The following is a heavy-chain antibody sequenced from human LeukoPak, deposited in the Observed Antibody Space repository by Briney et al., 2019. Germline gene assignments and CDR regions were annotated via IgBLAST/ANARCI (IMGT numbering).Heavy chain of an antibody. V-gene: IGHV3-21*04. Sequence: GGSLRLSCAASGFTFSSYSMNWVRQAPGKGLEWVSSISSSSSYIYYADSVKGRFTISRDNAKNSLYLQMNSLRAEDTDVYYCARGKRYFDWLYYYYYMDVWGKGTTVTVSS. CDR1: GFTFSSYS. CDR3: ARGKRYFDWLYYYYYMDV. CDR2: ISSSSSYI. J-gene: IGHJ6*03. D-gene: IGHD3-9*01.